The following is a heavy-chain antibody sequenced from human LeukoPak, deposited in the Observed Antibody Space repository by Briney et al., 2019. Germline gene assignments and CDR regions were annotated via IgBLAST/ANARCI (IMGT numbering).Heavy chain of an antibody. J-gene: IGHJ4*02. V-gene: IGHV1-2*02. CDR2: INPNSGGT. CDR3: ARGTYYYDSSGYYLPTYDY. D-gene: IGHD3-22*01. CDR1: GYTFTGYY. Sequence: GASVKVSCKASGYTFTGYYMHWVRQAPGQGLEWMGWINPNSGGTNYAQKFQGRVTMTRDTSISTAYMELSRLRSDDTAVYYCARGTYYYDSSGYYLPTYDYWGQGTLVTVSS.